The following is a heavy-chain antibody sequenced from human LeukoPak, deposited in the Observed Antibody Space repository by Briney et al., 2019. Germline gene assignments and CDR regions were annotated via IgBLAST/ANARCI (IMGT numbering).Heavy chain of an antibody. CDR1: GYSFTNYW. J-gene: IGHJ3*02. CDR2: IYPGDSDI. CDR3: ARGRGRQATDAFDI. V-gene: IGHV5-51*01. D-gene: IGHD3-16*01. Sequence: GESLKISCKGSGYSFTNYWIGWVRQMPGKGLEWMGIIYPGDSDIRYSPSFQCQVTTSADKSISTAYLQCSSLKASDTAMYYCARGRGRQATDAFDIWGQGTMVTVSS.